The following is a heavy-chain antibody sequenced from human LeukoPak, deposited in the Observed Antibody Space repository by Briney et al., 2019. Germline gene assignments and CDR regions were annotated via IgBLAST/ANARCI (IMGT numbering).Heavy chain of an antibody. CDR1: GGSISSGGYY. CDR3: ARHRGGFDI. J-gene: IGHJ3*02. V-gene: IGHV4-39*01. D-gene: IGHD4-23*01. CDR2: IHYTGST. Sequence: SETLSLTCTVSGGSISSGGYYWGWIRQPPGKGLEWIGSIHYTGSTYYSPSLKSRVSMSIDTSKNRFSLRLSSVTAADTAIYYCARHRGGFDIWGQGTMVTVSS.